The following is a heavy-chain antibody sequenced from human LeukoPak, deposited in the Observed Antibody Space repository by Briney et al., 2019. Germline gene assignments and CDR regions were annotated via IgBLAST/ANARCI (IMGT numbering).Heavy chain of an antibody. D-gene: IGHD3-10*02. V-gene: IGHV1-69*06. CDR3: ARESHLGCSGSYPDY. Sequence: SVKVSGKASGGTFSSYAISWVRQAPGQGLEWMGGIIPIFGTANYAQKFQGRVTITADKSTSTAYMELSSLRSEDTAVYYCARESHLGCSGSYPDYWGQGTLVTVSS. CDR1: GGTFSSYA. J-gene: IGHJ4*02. CDR2: IIPIFGTA.